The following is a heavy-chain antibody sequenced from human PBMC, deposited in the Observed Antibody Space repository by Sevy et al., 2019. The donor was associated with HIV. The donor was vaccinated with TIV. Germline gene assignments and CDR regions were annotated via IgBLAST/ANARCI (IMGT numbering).Heavy chain of an antibody. D-gene: IGHD3-22*01. CDR3: ATCTDYYDSSGYYDDAFDI. V-gene: IGHV3-23*01. CDR2: ISGSGGST. Sequence: GGSLRLSCAASGFTFSSYAMSWVRQAPGKGLEWVSAISGSGGSTYYADSVKGRFTISRDNSKNTLYLQMNSLRAEDTAVYYCATCTDYYDSSGYYDDAFDIWRQGTMVTVSS. CDR1: GFTFSSYA. J-gene: IGHJ3*02.